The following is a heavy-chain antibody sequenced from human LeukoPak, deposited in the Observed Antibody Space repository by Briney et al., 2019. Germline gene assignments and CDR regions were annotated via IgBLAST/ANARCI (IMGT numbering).Heavy chain of an antibody. V-gene: IGHV1-2*02. CDR1: GYRFISNY. J-gene: IGHJ4*02. CDR3: AREGSYCVGGDCYSFDF. Sequence: GASVKVSCKASGYRFISNYIQWVRQAPGLGPEWMGWMHPGNGNTRYAEKFQGRVNMTRDTSINTAYMDLSSLRSDDTAVYYCAREGSYCVGGDCYSFDFWGQGTLITVSS. CDR2: MHPGNGNT. D-gene: IGHD2-21*02.